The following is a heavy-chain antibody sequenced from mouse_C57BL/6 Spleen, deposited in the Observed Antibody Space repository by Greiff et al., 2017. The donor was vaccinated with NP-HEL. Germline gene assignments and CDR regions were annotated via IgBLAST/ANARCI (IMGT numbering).Heavy chain of an antibody. J-gene: IGHJ4*01. CDR3: ARSLTLRGYAMDY. Sequence: VQLQESGAELVRPGASVKLSCKASGYTFTDYYINWVKQRPGQGLEWIARIYPGSGNTYYTEKFKGKATLTAEKSSSTAYMQLSSLTSEDSAVYFCARSLTLRGYAMDYWGQGTSVTVSS. D-gene: IGHD1-1*01. CDR1: GYTFTDYY. V-gene: IGHV1-76*01. CDR2: IYPGSGNT.